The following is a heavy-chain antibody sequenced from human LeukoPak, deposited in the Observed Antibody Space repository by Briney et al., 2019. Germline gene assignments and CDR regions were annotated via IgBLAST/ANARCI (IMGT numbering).Heavy chain of an antibody. Sequence: GASVKVSCKASGGTFSSYAISWVRQAPGQGLEWMGRIIPILGIANYAQKFQGRVTITADKSTSTAYMELSSLRSEDTAVYYCARHISGSFTGAFDIWGQGTMVTVSS. D-gene: IGHD1-26*01. CDR3: ARHISGSFTGAFDI. CDR1: GGTFSSYA. J-gene: IGHJ3*02. V-gene: IGHV1-69*04. CDR2: IIPILGIA.